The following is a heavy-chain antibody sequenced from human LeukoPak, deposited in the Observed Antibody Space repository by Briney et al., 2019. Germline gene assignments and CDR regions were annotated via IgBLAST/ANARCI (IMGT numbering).Heavy chain of an antibody. V-gene: IGHV1-46*01. CDR1: GYILINYY. J-gene: IGHJ4*02. Sequence: ASVKVSCKASGYILINYYIHWVRQAPGQGLEWMGVISPSDGSTNYAQKYQDRVTMTRDTSTRTVYMQLSSLRSDDTAVYYCARDVAREFDYWGQGTLVTVSS. CDR3: ARDVAREFDY. CDR2: ISPSDGST.